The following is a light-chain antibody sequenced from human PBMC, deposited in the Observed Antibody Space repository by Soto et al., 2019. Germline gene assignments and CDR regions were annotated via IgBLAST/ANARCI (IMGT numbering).Light chain of an antibody. CDR1: QTIKTY. V-gene: IGKV1-39*01. CDR3: QQTYTAPGT. J-gene: IGKJ1*01. CDR2: AAS. Sequence: DIQMTQSPSPLSASVGDSVTITCRASQTIKTYLNWYRHKPGKAPELLIYAASRLQSGVASRFRGSGSGTYFILTISSLQPDDLATYYCQQTYTAPGTFGQGTKVEI.